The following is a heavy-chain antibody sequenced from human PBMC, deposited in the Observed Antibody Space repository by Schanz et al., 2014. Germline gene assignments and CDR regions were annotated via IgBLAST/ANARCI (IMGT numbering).Heavy chain of an antibody. CDR3: ARAPPPYSSSPYYWYYGMDV. D-gene: IGHD6-6*01. Sequence: VQLVESGGGVVQPGGSLRLSCAASGFIFSNFAMEWVRQAPGKGLEWVSAISGSGAGTYYADSVKGRFTISRDNAKNSLYRKRNSRGAEDTAVYYCARAPPPYSSSPYYWYYGMDVWGQGTTVTVSS. J-gene: IGHJ6*02. CDR2: ISGSGAGT. CDR1: GFIFSNFA. V-gene: IGHV3-21*04.